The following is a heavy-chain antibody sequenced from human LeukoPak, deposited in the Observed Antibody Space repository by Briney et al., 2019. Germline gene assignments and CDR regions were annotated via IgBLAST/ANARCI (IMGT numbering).Heavy chain of an antibody. V-gene: IGHV1-18*01. Sequence: ASVKVSCKASGYTFTSYGISWVRQAPGQGLEWMGWISAYNGNTNYAQKLQGRVTMTTDTSTSTAYMELRSLRSDDTAVYYCARENLDTIFGVVIIRGMDVWGQGTTVTVSS. CDR3: ARENLDTIFGVVIIRGMDV. CDR2: ISAYNGNT. D-gene: IGHD3-3*01. CDR1: GYTFTSYG. J-gene: IGHJ6*02.